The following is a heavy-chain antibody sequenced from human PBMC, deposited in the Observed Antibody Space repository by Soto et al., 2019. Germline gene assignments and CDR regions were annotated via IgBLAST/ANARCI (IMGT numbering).Heavy chain of an antibody. J-gene: IGHJ4*02. CDR1: GGTFSTYA. CDR2: IIPLFGTA. V-gene: IGHV1-69*13. Sequence: SVKVSCKTSGGTFSTYAFNWVRQAPGQGLEWMGAIIPLFGTADYSQKFQGRVTITADESTSTAYMELSSLRFDDTAVYFCARPKGTYSSGYYYFDFWGQGTLVTVS. D-gene: IGHD6-19*01. CDR3: ARPKGTYSSGYYYFDF.